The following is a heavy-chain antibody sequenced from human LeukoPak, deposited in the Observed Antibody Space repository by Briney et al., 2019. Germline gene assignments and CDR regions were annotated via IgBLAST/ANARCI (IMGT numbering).Heavy chain of an antibody. CDR3: ARLLMGGYSTRRGYYYYGMDV. CDR1: GGSISNTVYY. CDR2: IYSSGST. D-gene: IGHD6-13*01. V-gene: IGHV4-39*01. Sequence: SETLSLTCAVSGGSISNTVYYWGWIRQPPGQGLEWIGNIYSSGSTYYSPSLKSRVTMSADTSKNQFSLKLSAVTAADTAVYYCARLLMGGYSTRRGYYYYGMDVWAKGPRSPSP. J-gene: IGHJ6*02.